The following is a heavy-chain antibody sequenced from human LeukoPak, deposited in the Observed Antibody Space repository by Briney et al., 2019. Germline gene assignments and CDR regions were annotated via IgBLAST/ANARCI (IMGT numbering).Heavy chain of an antibody. CDR3: ARDVIEMATFDY. CDR1: GGTFSSYA. J-gene: IGHJ4*02. CDR2: IIPILDIT. D-gene: IGHD5-24*01. Sequence: SVKVSCKASGGTFSSYAISWVRQAPGQGLEWMGRIIPILDITNYAQKFQGRVTITADKSTSTVYMEVSSPRFEDTAVYYCARDVIEMATFDYWGQGTLVTVSS. V-gene: IGHV1-69*04.